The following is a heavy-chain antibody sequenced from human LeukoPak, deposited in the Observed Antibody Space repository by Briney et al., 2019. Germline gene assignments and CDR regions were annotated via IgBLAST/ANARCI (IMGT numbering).Heavy chain of an antibody. J-gene: IGHJ4*02. CDR1: GFPFTTYN. CDR2: IYYSGGT. CDR3: ARDSSSGWSYFDY. D-gene: IGHD6-19*01. Sequence: GSLRLSCAVSGFPFTTYNMNWVRQAPGKGLEWIGYIYYSGGTNRNPSLKSRITISVDTSKNQFSLKLRSVTAADTAVYYCARDSSSGWSYFDYWGQGTLVTVSS. V-gene: IGHV4-59*01.